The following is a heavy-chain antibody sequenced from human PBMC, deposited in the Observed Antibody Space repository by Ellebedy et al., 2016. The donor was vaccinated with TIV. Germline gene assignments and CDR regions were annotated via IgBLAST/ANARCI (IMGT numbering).Heavy chain of an antibody. Sequence: PGGSLRLSCAASGFSVSTNYISWVRQAPGKGLEWVSIIYSGDSAYYADSVKGRFAISRDNSRNTLYLQMNSLRAEDTAVYYCASRPDGDYHFLDYWGQGTLVTVSS. CDR3: ASRPDGDYHFLDY. CDR1: GFSVSTNY. V-gene: IGHV3-66*01. D-gene: IGHD4-17*01. CDR2: IYSGDSA. J-gene: IGHJ4*02.